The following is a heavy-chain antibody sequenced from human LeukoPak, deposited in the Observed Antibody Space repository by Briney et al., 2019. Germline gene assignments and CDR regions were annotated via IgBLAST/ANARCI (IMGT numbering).Heavy chain of an antibody. D-gene: IGHD3-10*01. CDR3: ARDRGVSSSYYFDY. V-gene: IGHV3-23*01. CDR2: ISDSGGST. Sequence: GGSLRLSCADSGFTFSSYAMSWVRQAPGKGLEWVSAISDSGGSTYYADSVKGRFTISRDNSKNTLYLQMNSLRAEDTAVYYCARDRGVSSSYYFDYWGQGTLVTVSS. CDR1: GFTFSSYA. J-gene: IGHJ4*02.